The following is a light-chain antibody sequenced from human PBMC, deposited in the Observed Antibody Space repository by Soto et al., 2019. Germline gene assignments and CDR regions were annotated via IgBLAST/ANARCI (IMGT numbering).Light chain of an antibody. CDR1: SIGTKT. CDR3: QSYDNSLSVYV. CDR2: DDS. V-gene: IGLV3-21*02. Sequence: SYELTQAPSVSVAPGQTARMTCGGDSIGTKTVHWYQQRPGQAPVLVVYDDSDRPSGIPERFSGSNSGNTATLTITGLQAEDEADYYCQSYDNSLSVYVFGTGTKLTVL. J-gene: IGLJ1*01.